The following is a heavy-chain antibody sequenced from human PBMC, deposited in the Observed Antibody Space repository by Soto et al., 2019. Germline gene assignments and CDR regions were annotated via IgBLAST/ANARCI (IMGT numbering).Heavy chain of an antibody. CDR2: INPNSGGT. CDR1: GYTFTSYG. D-gene: IGHD3-22*01. J-gene: IGHJ5*02. V-gene: IGHV1-18*01. CDR3: ARSYDSSGYYYYHNWFDP. Sequence: ASVKVSCKASGYTFTSYGISWVRQAPGQGLEWMGWINPNSGGTNYAQKLQGRVTMTTDTSTSTAYMELRSLRSDDTAVYYCARSYDSSGYYYYHNWFDPWGQGTLVTVSS.